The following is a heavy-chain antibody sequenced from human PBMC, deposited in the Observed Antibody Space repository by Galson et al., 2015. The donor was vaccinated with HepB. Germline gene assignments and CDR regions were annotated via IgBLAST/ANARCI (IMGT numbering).Heavy chain of an antibody. J-gene: IGHJ5*02. CDR2: ISGSGGST. CDR1: GFTFSSYA. V-gene: IGHV3-23*01. CDR3: AKDRGSMVRGPGGFDP. D-gene: IGHD3-10*01. Sequence: SLRLSCAASGFTFSSYAMSWVRQAPGKGLEWVSAISGSGGSTYYADSVKGRFTISRDNSKNTLYLQMNSLRAEDTAVYYCAKDRGSMVRGPGGFDPWGQGTLVTVSS.